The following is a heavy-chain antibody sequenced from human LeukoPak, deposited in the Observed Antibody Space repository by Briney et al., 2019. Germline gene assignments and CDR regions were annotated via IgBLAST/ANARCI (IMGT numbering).Heavy chain of an antibody. Sequence: WGSLRLSCAASGFTFSSYAMSWVRQAPGKGLGWVSAISGSGGSTYYADSVKGRFTISRDNSKNTLYLQMNSLRAEDTAVYYCAKDGSSWYSPNDYWGQGTLVTVSS. V-gene: IGHV3-23*01. J-gene: IGHJ4*02. D-gene: IGHD6-13*01. CDR2: ISGSGGST. CDR1: GFTFSSYA. CDR3: AKDGSSWYSPNDY.